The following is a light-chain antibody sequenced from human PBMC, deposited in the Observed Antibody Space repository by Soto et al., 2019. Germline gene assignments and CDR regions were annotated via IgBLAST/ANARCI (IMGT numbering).Light chain of an antibody. J-gene: IGKJ3*01. Sequence: EIVLTQSPGTLSLSPGERATLSCRASQSVSSSYLAWYQQKPGQAPRLLIYGASNRATGIPDRFTGSGSGTDFTLTISRLEPEDVAVYYCQQYGGSPFTFGPGTKVDIK. V-gene: IGKV3-20*01. CDR3: QQYGGSPFT. CDR2: GAS. CDR1: QSVSSSY.